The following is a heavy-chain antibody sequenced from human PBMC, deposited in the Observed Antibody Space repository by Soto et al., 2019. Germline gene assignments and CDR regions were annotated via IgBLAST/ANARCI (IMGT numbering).Heavy chain of an antibody. CDR1: DDSISSFY. Sequence: QVQLQESGPGLVKPSETLSLTCTVSDDSISSFYWNWIRQPPGKGLEWIGYISYSGGTNYNPSLKSRVTISLDTSKNQFSLKLSSVTAADTAVYYCARGMDTTMGYYYYYDMAVWGTGTTVTVSS. J-gene: IGHJ6*03. D-gene: IGHD5-18*01. CDR2: ISYSGGT. V-gene: IGHV4-59*01. CDR3: ARGMDTTMGYYYYYDMAV.